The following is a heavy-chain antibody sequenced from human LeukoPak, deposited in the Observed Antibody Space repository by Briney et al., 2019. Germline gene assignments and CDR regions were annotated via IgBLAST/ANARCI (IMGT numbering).Heavy chain of an antibody. Sequence: SVKVSCKASGGTFSSYAISWVRQAPGQGLEWMGRIIPILGIANYAQKFQGRVTITADKSTSTAYMELSSLRSEDTAVYYCAKEYYYDSSGYYRYYYYYYGMDVWGQGTTVTVSS. CDR2: IIPILGIA. J-gene: IGHJ6*02. CDR3: AKEYYYDSSGYYRYYYYYYGMDV. V-gene: IGHV1-69*04. CDR1: GGTFSSYA. D-gene: IGHD3-22*01.